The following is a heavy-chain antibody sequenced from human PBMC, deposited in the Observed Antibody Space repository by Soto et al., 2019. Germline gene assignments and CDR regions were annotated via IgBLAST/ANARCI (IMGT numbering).Heavy chain of an antibody. J-gene: IGHJ6*02. CDR1: GGTFSSYA. V-gene: IGHV1-69*06. CDR3: XXXAVRGYYYYYGMDV. Sequence: QVQLVQSGAEVKKPGSSVKVSCKASGGTFSSYAISWVRQAPGQGLEWMGGIIPIFGTANYAQKFQGRVTITADKSTSTAYMELSSLRSEDTAVYYXXXXAVRGYYYYYGMDVWGQGTTVTVSS. CDR2: IIPIFGTA.